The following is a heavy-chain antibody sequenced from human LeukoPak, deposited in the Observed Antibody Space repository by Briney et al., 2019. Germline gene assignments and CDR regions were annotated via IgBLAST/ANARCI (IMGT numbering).Heavy chain of an antibody. J-gene: IGHJ4*02. D-gene: IGHD1-14*01. CDR2: ISYDGSNK. CDR1: GFTFSSYG. CDR3: AKGAGPHTQPHDY. V-gene: IGHV3-30*18. Sequence: GGSLRLSCAASGFTFSSYGMHWVRQAPGKGLEWVAVISYDGSNKYYADSVKGRFTISRDNSKNTLYLQMNSLRAEDTAVYYCAKGAGPHTQPHDYWGQGTLVTVSS.